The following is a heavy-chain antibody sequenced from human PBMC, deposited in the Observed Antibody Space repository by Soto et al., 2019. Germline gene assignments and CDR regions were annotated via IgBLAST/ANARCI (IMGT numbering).Heavy chain of an antibody. D-gene: IGHD2-21*01. J-gene: IGHJ1*01. V-gene: IGHV4-4*02. Sequence: QVQLQESGPGLVKPSGTLSLTCAVSGGSISDNWWCWVRQPPGKGLEWIGEVYHSGTTYYNPSLKSRVTISLDKSASQISLTLNSVTAADTAVYYCARHVAVARTGGVASWGQGTVVTASS. CDR2: VYHSGTT. CDR3: ARHVAVARTGGVAS. CDR1: GGSISDNW.